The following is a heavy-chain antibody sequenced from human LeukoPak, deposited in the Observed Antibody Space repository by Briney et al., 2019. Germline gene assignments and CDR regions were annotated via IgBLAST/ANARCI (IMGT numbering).Heavy chain of an antibody. CDR2: IYPGDSNT. D-gene: IGHD3-10*02. Sequence: GESLKISCQGSGYSFPNYYIAWVRQMPGKGLEWMGIIYPGDSNTTYSPSFQGQVTLSVDKSISVAYFQWGSLKASDSAIYYCARLNSGSFYVGALDHWGQGTLVSVSS. CDR1: GYSFPNYY. J-gene: IGHJ4*02. V-gene: IGHV5-51*01. CDR3: ARLNSGSFYVGALDH.